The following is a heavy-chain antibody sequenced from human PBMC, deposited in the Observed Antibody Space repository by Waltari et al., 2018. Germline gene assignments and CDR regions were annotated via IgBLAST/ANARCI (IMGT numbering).Heavy chain of an antibody. Sequence: QVQLQQWGAGLLKPSATLSLTCAVYVWSLRGYSLSWTRQPPGQGLAWIGEINHSGSTNYNPSLKSRVTISVDTSKNQFSLKLSSVTAADTAVYYCARGGVVIYYYYGMDVWGQGTTVTVSS. J-gene: IGHJ6*02. CDR2: INHSGST. D-gene: IGHD2-21*01. CDR3: ARGGVVIYYYYGMDV. CDR1: VWSLRGYS. V-gene: IGHV4-34*01.